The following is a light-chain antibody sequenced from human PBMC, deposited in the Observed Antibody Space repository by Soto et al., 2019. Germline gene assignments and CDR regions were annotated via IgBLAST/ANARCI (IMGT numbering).Light chain of an antibody. CDR1: QSLLHSNGYNY. V-gene: IGKV2-28*01. Sequence: DIVMTQSPLSLPVTPGEPASISCRSGQSLLHSNGYNYLDWYLQRPGLSPQLVIYLGSNRASGVPDRFSGSGSGTDFTLKITSVEAEDVGAYYCMQSLQSPWTFDQGTKVEIK. J-gene: IGKJ1*01. CDR3: MQSLQSPWT. CDR2: LGS.